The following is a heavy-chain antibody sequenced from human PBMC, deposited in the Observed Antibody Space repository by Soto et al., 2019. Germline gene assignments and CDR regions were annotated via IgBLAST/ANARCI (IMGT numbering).Heavy chain of an antibody. D-gene: IGHD2-2*01. Sequence: SETLSLTCTVSGGSISSGGYYWSWIRQHPGKGLEWIGYIYYSGSTYYNPSLKSRVTISVDTSKNPLYLQMNSLRAEDTAVYYCARDIVVVPAAYYYYYGMDVWGQGTTVTVSS. CDR2: IYYSGST. CDR3: ARDIVVVPAAYYYYYGMDV. J-gene: IGHJ6*02. V-gene: IGHV4-31*03. CDR1: GGSISSGGYY.